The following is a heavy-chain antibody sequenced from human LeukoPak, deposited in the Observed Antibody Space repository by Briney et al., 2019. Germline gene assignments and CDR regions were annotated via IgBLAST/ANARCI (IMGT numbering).Heavy chain of an antibody. V-gene: IGHV4-31*03. D-gene: IGHD3-22*01. J-gene: IGHJ4*02. CDR2: IYYSGST. CDR1: GGSISSGGYY. CDR3: ARDSSLYYDSRAAY. Sequence: SETLSLTCTVSGGSISSGGYYWSWIRQHPGKGLEWIGYIYYSGSTYYNPSLKSRVTISVDTSKNQFSLKLSSVTAADTAVYYCARDSSLYYDSRAAYRGQGSLVTVSS.